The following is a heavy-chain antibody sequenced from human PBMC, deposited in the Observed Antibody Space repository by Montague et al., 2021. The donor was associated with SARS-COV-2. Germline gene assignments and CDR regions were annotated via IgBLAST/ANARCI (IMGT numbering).Heavy chain of an antibody. CDR1: GFTFSSYA. Sequence: SLRLSCAASGFTFSSYAMSWVRQAPGKGLEWVSAISGSGGSTYXXXSXXXRFXISRDNSKNTLYLQMNSLRAEDTAVYYCAKTAPKGYDILTGYFLRNYFDYWGQGTLVTVSS. D-gene: IGHD3-9*01. CDR3: AKTAPKGYDILTGYFLRNYFDY. J-gene: IGHJ4*02. CDR2: ISGSGGST. V-gene: IGHV3-23*01.